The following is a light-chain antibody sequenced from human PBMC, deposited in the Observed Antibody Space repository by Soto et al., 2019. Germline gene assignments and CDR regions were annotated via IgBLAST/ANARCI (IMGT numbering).Light chain of an antibody. CDR3: ISYTSSSRWV. CDR2: EVS. Sequence: QSALTQPACVSGSPGQSITISCTGTSSDVGGYNYVSWNQHYPGKAPKLMIYEVSNRPSGVSNRFSGSKSGNTASLTISGLQAEDEADYYCISYTSSSRWVFGGGTKLTVL. J-gene: IGLJ3*02. CDR1: SSDVGGYNY. V-gene: IGLV2-14*01.